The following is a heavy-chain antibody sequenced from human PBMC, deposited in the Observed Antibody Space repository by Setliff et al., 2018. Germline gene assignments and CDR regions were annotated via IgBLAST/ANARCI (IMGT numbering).Heavy chain of an antibody. CDR3: STLTTVTTSPL. Sequence: AGGSLRLSCAASAFTFSNAWMSWVRQAPGKGLEWVGRIKSKTDGGTTDYAAPVKGRFTISRDDSKNTLYLQMNSLETEDTAVYYCSTLTTVTTSPLWGQGTLVTVSS. CDR2: IKSKTDGGTT. D-gene: IGHD4-17*01. V-gene: IGHV3-15*01. CDR1: AFTFSNAW. J-gene: IGHJ4*02.